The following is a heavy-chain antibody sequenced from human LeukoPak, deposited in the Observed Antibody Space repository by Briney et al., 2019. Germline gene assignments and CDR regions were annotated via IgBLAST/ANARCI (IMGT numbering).Heavy chain of an antibody. CDR2: INAGNGNT. D-gene: IGHD3-10*01. J-gene: IGHJ6*04. Sequence: GASVKVSCKASGYTFTSYAMHWVRQAPGQRLEWMGWINAGNGNTKYSQKFQGRVTITRDTSASTDYMELSSLRSEDTAVYYCARDYYGSGRYSYGMDVWGKGTTVTVSS. CDR1: GYTFTSYA. CDR3: ARDYYGSGRYSYGMDV. V-gene: IGHV1-3*01.